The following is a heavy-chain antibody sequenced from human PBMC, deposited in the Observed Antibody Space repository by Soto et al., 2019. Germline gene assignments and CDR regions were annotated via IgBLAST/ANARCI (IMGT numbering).Heavy chain of an antibody. D-gene: IGHD6-13*01. CDR1: GFTFGNNA. CDR2: IRSKNYGRTT. V-gene: IGHV3-49*03. J-gene: IGHJ3*02. Sequence: PGGSLRLSCTGSGFTFGNNAMTWFRQAPGKGLEWVGFIRSKNYGRTTEYAASVQGRFTISRDDSKGIAYLEMNSLRAEDTAVYYCARDLKGSNWYLDAFDIWGQGTMVTVSS. CDR3: ARDLKGSNWYLDAFDI.